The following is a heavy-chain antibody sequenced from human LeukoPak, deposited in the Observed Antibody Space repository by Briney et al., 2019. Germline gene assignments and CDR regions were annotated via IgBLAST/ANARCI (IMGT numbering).Heavy chain of an antibody. CDR1: GFTFDKSV. J-gene: IGHJ5*02. CDR2: LSWHGGSI. D-gene: IGHD2-15*01. Sequence: GGSLRLSCLVSGFTFDKSVMFWVRHAPGKCLEWVAGLSWHGGSIGYADSVTGRYTISRDNAKHSLHLQMRSLRSDDTDLYYCATHGGSFGSPFNPGGQGTLVSVSS. CDR3: ATHGGSFGSPFNP. V-gene: IGHV3-9*01.